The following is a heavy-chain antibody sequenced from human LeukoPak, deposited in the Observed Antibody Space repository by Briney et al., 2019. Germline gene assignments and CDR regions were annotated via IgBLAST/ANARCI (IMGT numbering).Heavy chain of an antibody. CDR1: GITFSNAG. Sequence: PGGSLRLSCEASGITFSNAGMSWVRQAPGKGLEWVGHIKGKSDGGTIDYAAPVKGRFSISRDDSKNTVYLQMNSLKTEDTAVYYCTTDWEVGHATVAKWPFDSWGQGTLVAVSS. V-gene: IGHV3-15*01. J-gene: IGHJ4*02. CDR3: TTDWEVGHATVAKWPFDS. CDR2: IKGKSDGGTI. D-gene: IGHD1-1*01.